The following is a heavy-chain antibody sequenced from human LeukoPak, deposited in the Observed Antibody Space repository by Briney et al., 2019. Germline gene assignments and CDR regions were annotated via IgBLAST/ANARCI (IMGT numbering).Heavy chain of an antibody. CDR1: GFTFSSYG. CDR3: AKDSLPYYYDTSGYCFDY. Sequence: PGGSLRLSCAASGFTFSSYGMSWVRQAPGKGLEWVSGISGSGGSTYYADSVKGRFTISRDNSKNTLYLQMNSLRAEDTAVYYCAKDSLPYYYDTSGYCFDYWGQGTLVTVSS. V-gene: IGHV3-23*01. CDR2: ISGSGGST. D-gene: IGHD3-22*01. J-gene: IGHJ4*02.